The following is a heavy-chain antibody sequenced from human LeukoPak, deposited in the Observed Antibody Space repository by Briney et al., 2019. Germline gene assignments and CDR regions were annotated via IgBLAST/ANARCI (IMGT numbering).Heavy chain of an antibody. Sequence: SETLSLTCTVSGGSISSYYWSWIRQPPGKGLEWIGYIYYSGSTNYNPSLKSRVTISVDTSKNQFSLKLSSVTAADTAVYYCARLSRSVKNNWFDPGGQGTLVTVSS. CDR3: ARLSRSVKNNWFDP. CDR2: IYYSGST. D-gene: IGHD3-16*02. J-gene: IGHJ5*02. CDR1: GGSISSYY. V-gene: IGHV4-59*08.